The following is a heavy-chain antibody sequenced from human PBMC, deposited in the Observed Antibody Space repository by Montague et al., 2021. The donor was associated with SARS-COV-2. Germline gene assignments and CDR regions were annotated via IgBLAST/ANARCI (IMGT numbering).Heavy chain of an antibody. CDR3: AHFGILRYFDP. D-gene: IGHD3-9*01. CDR2: XXGDDDN. V-gene: IGHV2-5*02. CDR1: GFSLSTSEVG. Sequence: PALVKPTQTLTLTCTFSGFSLSTSEVGVGWIRQPQGKAPEFLALXXGDDDNRYKPSLKSRLTITKVTSKNQVVLTMTNVDPVDTATYYCAHFGILRYFDPWGQGTLVTVSS. J-gene: IGHJ5*02.